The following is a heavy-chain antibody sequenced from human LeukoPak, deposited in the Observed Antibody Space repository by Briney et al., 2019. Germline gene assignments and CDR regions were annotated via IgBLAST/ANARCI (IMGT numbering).Heavy chain of an antibody. Sequence: GGSLRLSCAASGFTFSSYAMHWVRQAPGKGLEWVAVISYDGSNKYYADSVKGRFTISRDNSKNTLYLQMNSLRAEDTAVYYCARGGDSSGYYSWYFDYWGQGTLVTVSS. V-gene: IGHV3-30-3*01. CDR2: ISYDGSNK. CDR3: ARGGDSSGYYSWYFDY. D-gene: IGHD3-22*01. CDR1: GFTFSSYA. J-gene: IGHJ4*02.